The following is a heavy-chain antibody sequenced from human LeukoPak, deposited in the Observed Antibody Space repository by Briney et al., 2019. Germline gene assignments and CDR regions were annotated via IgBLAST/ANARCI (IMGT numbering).Heavy chain of an antibody. V-gene: IGHV4-59*01. D-gene: IGHD5-18*01. CDR1: GGSFSGYY. Sequence: SETLSLTCAVYGGSFSGYYWSWIRQPPGKGLEWIGYIYYSGSTNYNPSLKSRVTISVDTSKNQFSLKLSSVTAADTAVYYCARDPIRGYSHWGQGTLVTVSS. CDR3: ARDPIRGYSH. J-gene: IGHJ4*02. CDR2: IYYSGST.